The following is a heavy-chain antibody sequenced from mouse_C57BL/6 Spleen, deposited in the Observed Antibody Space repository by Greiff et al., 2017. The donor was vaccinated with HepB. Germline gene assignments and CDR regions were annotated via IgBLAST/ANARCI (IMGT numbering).Heavy chain of an antibody. CDR1: GYTFTSHW. V-gene: IGHV1-7*01. J-gene: IGHJ4*01. CDR2: INPSSGYT. CDR3: AKDPTVVARGYAMDY. D-gene: IGHD1-1*01. Sequence: VQLQQSGAELAKPGASVKLSCKASGYTFTSHWMHWVKQRPGQGLEWIGYINPSSGYTKYNQKFKDKATLTADKSSSTAYMQLSSLTYEDSAVYYCAKDPTVVARGYAMDYWGQGTSVTVSS.